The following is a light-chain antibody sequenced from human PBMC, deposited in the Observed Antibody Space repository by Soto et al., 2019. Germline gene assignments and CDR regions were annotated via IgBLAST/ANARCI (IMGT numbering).Light chain of an antibody. V-gene: IGLV2-14*01. Sequence: QSALTQPASVSGSPGQSITISCTGTSSDIGNYNYVSWYQQHPGKATKLIIYEVNNRPSGVSNRFSGSKSDNTASLTISGLQAEDEADYYCSSYTTVNTLVSFGTGTKLTVL. CDR3: SSYTTVNTLVS. J-gene: IGLJ1*01. CDR1: SSDIGNYNY. CDR2: EVN.